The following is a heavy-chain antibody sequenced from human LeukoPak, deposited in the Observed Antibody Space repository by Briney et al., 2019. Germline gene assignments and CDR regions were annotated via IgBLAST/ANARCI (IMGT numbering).Heavy chain of an antibody. J-gene: IGHJ6*03. CDR3: TARTYYYYMDV. V-gene: IGHV3-15*01. Sequence: GGSLRLSCAASGFTFSNAWMSWVRQAPGKGLEWVGRIKSKTDGGTTDYAAPVKGRFTISRDDSKNTLYLQMNSLKTEDTAVYYCTARTYYYYMDVWGKGTTVTVSS. CDR1: GFTFSNAW. CDR2: IKSKTDGGTT.